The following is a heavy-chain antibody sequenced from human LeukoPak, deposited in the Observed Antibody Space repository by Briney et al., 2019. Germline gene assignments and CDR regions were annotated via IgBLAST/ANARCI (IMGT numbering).Heavy chain of an antibody. CDR2: ISAYNGNT. Sequence: GASVKVSCKASGYTFTSYGISWVRQAPGQGLEWMGWISAYNGNTNYAQKLQGRVTMTTDTSTSTAYMELSRLRSDDTAVYYCARAHYGDYVSDYWGQGTLVTVSS. CDR3: ARAHYGDYVSDY. CDR1: GYTFTSYG. D-gene: IGHD4-17*01. V-gene: IGHV1-18*01. J-gene: IGHJ4*02.